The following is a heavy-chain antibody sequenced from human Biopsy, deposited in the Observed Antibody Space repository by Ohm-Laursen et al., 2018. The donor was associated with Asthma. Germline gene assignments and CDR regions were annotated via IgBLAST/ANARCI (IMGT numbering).Heavy chain of an antibody. CDR2: INPNGGAT. CDR1: AYTFIGYH. CDR3: ARVQKSPGDRWFDP. V-gene: IGHV1-2*06. J-gene: IGHJ5*02. D-gene: IGHD7-27*01. Sequence: SVKVSCKASAYTFIGYHLHWVRQAPGEGLEWMGRINPNGGATIYAQKFQGRVTMTRDTSISTAYMELSRLTSDDTAVYYCARVQKSPGDRWFDPWDQGTPVTVSS.